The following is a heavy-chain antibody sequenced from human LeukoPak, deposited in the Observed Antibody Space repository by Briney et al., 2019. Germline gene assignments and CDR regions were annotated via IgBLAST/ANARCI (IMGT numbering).Heavy chain of an antibody. CDR3: AKDGTGCGGDCYSDY. Sequence: PGGSLRLSCAASGFTFSAYGMSWFRQAPGKGLEWVSAITYSSGNTYYADSVKGRFTISRDNSKNTLYLQMNSLRGEDTALYYCAKDGTGCGGDCYSDYWGQGTLVTVSS. CDR1: GFTFSAYG. D-gene: IGHD2-21*02. J-gene: IGHJ4*02. CDR2: ITYSSGNT. V-gene: IGHV3-23*01.